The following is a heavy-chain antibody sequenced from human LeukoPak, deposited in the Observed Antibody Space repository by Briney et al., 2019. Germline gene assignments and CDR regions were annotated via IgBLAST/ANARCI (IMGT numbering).Heavy chain of an antibody. Sequence: SETLSLTCAVYGGSFSGYYWSWIRQPPGKGLEWIGEINHSGSTNYNPSLKSRVTISVDTSKNQFSLKLSSVTAADTAVYYCARDSSGRYYYYYYMDVWGKGTTVTVSS. CDR2: INHSGST. V-gene: IGHV4-34*01. J-gene: IGHJ6*03. D-gene: IGHD3-22*01. CDR3: ARDSSGRYYYYYYMDV. CDR1: GGSFSGYY.